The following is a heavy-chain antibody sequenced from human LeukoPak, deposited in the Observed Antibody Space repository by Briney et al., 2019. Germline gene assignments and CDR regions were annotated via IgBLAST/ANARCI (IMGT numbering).Heavy chain of an antibody. CDR2: INHSGST. J-gene: IGHJ5*02. D-gene: IGHD2-2*02. CDR3: AKGQLLEYCSSTSCYRGFDP. CDR1: GGSFSGYY. Sequence: SETLSLTCAVYGGSFSGYYWSWIRQPPGKGLEWIGEINHSGSTNYNPSLKSRVTISVDTSKNQFSLKLSSVTAADTAVYYCAKGQLLEYCSSTSCYRGFDPWGQGTLVTVSS. V-gene: IGHV4-34*01.